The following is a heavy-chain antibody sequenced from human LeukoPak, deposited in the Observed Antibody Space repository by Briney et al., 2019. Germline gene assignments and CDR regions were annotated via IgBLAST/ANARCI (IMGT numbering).Heavy chain of an antibody. CDR1: GYTFTGYY. CDR3: ARGRGAQYSSGWYIDYFDY. CDR2: INPNSGGT. D-gene: IGHD6-19*01. J-gene: IGHJ4*02. V-gene: IGHV1-2*02. Sequence: ASVKVSCKASGYTFTGYYMHWVRQAPGQGLEWMGWINPNSGGTNYAQKLQGRVTMTRDTAISTAYMELSRLRSDDTAVYYCARGRGAQYSSGWYIDYFDYWGQGTLVTVSS.